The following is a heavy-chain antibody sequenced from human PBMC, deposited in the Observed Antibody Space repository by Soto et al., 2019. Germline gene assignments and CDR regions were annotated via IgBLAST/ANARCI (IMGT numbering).Heavy chain of an antibody. CDR3: ARDWPGYSSSWYPSNCFDP. D-gene: IGHD6-13*01. J-gene: IGHJ5*02. V-gene: IGHV3-7*01. CDR2: IKQDGSEK. Sequence: EVQLVESGGGLVQPGGSLRLSCAASGVTFSSYWMSWVRQAPGKGLEWVANIKQDGSEKYYGDSGKGRFTISRDNAKNSLHLQMNSLRAEATAVYYCARDWPGYSSSWYPSNCFDPWGQGTLVTVSS. CDR1: GVTFSSYW.